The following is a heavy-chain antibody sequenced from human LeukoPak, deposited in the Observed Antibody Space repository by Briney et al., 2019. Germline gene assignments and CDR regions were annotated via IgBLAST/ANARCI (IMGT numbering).Heavy chain of an antibody. CDR3: ATPPPRTYYYDSSGYLNAFDI. Sequence: GASVKVSCKASGYTFTSYGISWVRQAPGQGLEWMGWISAYNGNTNYAQKLQGRVTMTTDTSTSTAYMELRSLRSDDTAVYYCATPPPRTYYYDSSGYLNAFDIWGQGTMVTVSS. CDR2: ISAYNGNT. J-gene: IGHJ3*02. V-gene: IGHV1-18*01. CDR1: GYTFTSYG. D-gene: IGHD3-22*01.